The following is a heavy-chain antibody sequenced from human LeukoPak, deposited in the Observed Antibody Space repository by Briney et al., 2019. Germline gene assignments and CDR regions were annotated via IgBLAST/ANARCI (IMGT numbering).Heavy chain of an antibody. D-gene: IGHD1-26*01. CDR1: GYTFTGYY. J-gene: IGHJ4*02. Sequence: ASVKVSCKASGYTFTGYYMHWVRQAPGQGLEWMGWINPNGGGTSYAQKFQGRVTMTRDTSISTAYMELSGLRSDDTAVYYCARDSGSYSFDYWGLGTLVTVSS. CDR3: ARDSGSYSFDY. V-gene: IGHV1-2*02. CDR2: INPNGGGT.